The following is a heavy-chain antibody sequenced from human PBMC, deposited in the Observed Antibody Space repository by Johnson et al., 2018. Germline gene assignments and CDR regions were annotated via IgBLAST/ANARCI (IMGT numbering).Heavy chain of an antibody. CDR3: TRPEGLYSSNSDQYFQH. CDR1: GFTFTTYW. V-gene: IGHV3-7*01. J-gene: IGHJ1*01. CDR2: IKDDGSTN. Sequence: VQLVQSGGGLVRPGGSLRLSCAASGFTFTTYWMNWVRQAPGQGLAWVASIKDDGSTNYYVDSVNGRFTVSRDNATNSLVRQLNSLRAEAPAVYYCTRPEGLYSSNSDQYFQHWGQGTLVIVSS. D-gene: IGHD6-13*01.